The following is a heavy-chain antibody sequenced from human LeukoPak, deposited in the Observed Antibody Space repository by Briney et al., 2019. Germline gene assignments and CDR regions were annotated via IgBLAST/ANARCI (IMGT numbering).Heavy chain of an antibody. CDR1: GFTFSSYA. D-gene: IGHD6-6*01. CDR3: AKNWWSAARPQGPIQH. V-gene: IGHV3-23*01. J-gene: IGHJ1*01. Sequence: GGSLRLSCAASGFTFSSYAMSWVRQAPGKGLEWVSAISGSGGSTYYADSVKGRFTISRDNSKNTLYLQMNSLRAEDTAVYYCAKNWWSAARPQGPIQHWGQGTLVTVSS. CDR2: ISGSGGST.